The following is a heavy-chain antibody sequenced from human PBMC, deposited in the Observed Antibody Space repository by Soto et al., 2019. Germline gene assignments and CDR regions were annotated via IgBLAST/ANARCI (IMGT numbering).Heavy chain of an antibody. Sequence: QVQLQESGPGLVNPSETLSLTCAVSGDSISSYYCMWIRQPPGKGLESIGYLYYGWSANYNPSLKSRVTLSVDTSTNQCSLTLSSMTAADTAVYYFALRSMAVVPEYWGQGTLVTVSS. V-gene: IGHV4-59*01. D-gene: IGHD3-22*01. CDR3: ALRSMAVVPEY. CDR2: LYYGWSA. J-gene: IGHJ4*02. CDR1: GDSISSYY.